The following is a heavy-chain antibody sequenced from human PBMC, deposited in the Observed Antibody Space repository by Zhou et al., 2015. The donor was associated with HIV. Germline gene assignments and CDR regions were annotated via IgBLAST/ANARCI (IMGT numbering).Heavy chain of an antibody. J-gene: IGHJ6*02. Sequence: QVQLVQSGAEVKKPGASVKVSCKSSEYTFSTYFVHWVRQAPGQGLEWMGIINPSSGSTNYAQRFQGSFTMTRDTSTSTAYMELSSLRSEDTAVYYCARAIGAAANNYYYYGMDVWGQGTTVTVSS. V-gene: IGHV1-46*01. CDR3: ARAIGAAANNYYYYGMDV. D-gene: IGHD6-13*01. CDR1: EYTFSTYF. CDR2: INPSSGST.